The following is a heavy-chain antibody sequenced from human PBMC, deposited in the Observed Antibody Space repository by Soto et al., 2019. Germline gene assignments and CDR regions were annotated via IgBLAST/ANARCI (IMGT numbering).Heavy chain of an antibody. D-gene: IGHD1-7*01. J-gene: IGHJ6*02. CDR3: TTVSPIGNRNFRDYYYYGMDV. Sequence: GGSLRLSCAASGFTFSNAWMNWVRQAPGKGLEWVGRIKSKTDGGTTDYAAPVKGRFTISRDDSKNTLYLQMNSLRTEDTAVYYCTTVSPIGNRNFRDYYYYGMDVWGQGTTVTVSS. CDR2: IKSKTDGGTT. CDR1: GFTFSNAW. V-gene: IGHV3-15*07.